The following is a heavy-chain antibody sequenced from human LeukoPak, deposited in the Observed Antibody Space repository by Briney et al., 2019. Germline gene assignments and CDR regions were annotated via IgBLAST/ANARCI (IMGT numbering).Heavy chain of an antibody. CDR2: IHHSGST. V-gene: IGHV4-4*02. CDR1: GASISSSYW. CDR3: APSPCSGDSWYRFDF. D-gene: IGHD2-15*01. Sequence: SETLSLTCAVSGASISSSYWWSWVRQPPGKGLEWIGEIHHSGSTKYNPSLKSRVTISVDKSKNQFSLKLSSVTAADTAVYYCAPSPCSGDSWYRFDFWGQGTQVTVSS. J-gene: IGHJ4*02.